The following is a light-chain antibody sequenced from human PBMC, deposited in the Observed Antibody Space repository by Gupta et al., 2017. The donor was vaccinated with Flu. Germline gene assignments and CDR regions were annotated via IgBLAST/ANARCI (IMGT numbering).Light chain of an antibody. Sequence: VTLGKSASISCRSSQSLLYSDGKTYLNWFHQRPGQSPRRLIYEVSIRDSGVPDRISGSGSGPDFTLIISRGEAEDVGFYFCMQGAHWPPTFGQGTKVEIK. CDR2: EVS. CDR3: MQGAHWPPT. CDR1: QSLLYSDGKTY. J-gene: IGKJ1*01. V-gene: IGKV2-30*01.